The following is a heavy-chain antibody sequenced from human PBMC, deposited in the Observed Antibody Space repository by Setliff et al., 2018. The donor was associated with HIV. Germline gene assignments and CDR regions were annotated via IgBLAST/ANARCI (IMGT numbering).Heavy chain of an antibody. D-gene: IGHD3-3*01. Sequence: ASVKVSCKASGYTFTSYYMHWVRQAPGQGLEWMGMINPSDGSTSYAQKFQGRVTMTRDTSTSTVYMELSSLRSEDTALYYCARVFYSRGSGYYKGLDYWGQGTLVTVSS. CDR1: GYTFTSYY. CDR3: ARVFYSRGSGYYKGLDY. CDR2: INPSDGST. J-gene: IGHJ4*02. V-gene: IGHV1-46*01.